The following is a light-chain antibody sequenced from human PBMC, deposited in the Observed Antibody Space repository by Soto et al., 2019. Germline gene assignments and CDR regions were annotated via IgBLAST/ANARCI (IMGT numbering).Light chain of an antibody. CDR3: SSYTSGSTLV. CDR2: GVS. CDR1: SSDVGGYKY. Sequence: QSALTQPASVSGSPGQSITISCTGTSSDVGGYKYVTWYQQHPGKDPKLMIYGVSNRTSGVSNRFSGSKSGNTASLTISGLQAEDEADYYCSSYTSGSTLVFGGGTKLTVL. V-gene: IGLV2-14*01. J-gene: IGLJ2*01.